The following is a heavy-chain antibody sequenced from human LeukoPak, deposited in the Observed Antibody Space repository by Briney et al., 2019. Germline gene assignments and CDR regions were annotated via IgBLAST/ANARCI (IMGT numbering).Heavy chain of an antibody. V-gene: IGHV3-7*01. J-gene: IGHJ3*01. CDR2: IKGDGSKK. CDR1: GFTFRNYW. Sequence: GGSLRLSCAASGFTFRNYWMSWVRQAPGKGPEWVADIKGDGSKKYYVDSMKGRSTISRDNAENSLFLQMNSLRVEDTAVYYCVRDGDDPDVWGQGTMVTVSS. D-gene: IGHD7-27*01. CDR3: VRDGDDPDV.